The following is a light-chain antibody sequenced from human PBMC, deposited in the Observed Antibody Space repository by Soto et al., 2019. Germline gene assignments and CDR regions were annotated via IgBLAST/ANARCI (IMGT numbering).Light chain of an antibody. CDR1: QSVSSSY. CDR3: QQYSNSPQT. Sequence: VLTQSPGTLSLSPGDRATLSCRASQSVSSSYLAWYQQKTGQAPRLLIYGESTRATGIPDRFSGSGSGTDLNLTISRLEPEDFAVYYCQQYSNSPQTCGQGTKVDIK. CDR2: GES. J-gene: IGKJ1*01. V-gene: IGKV3-20*01.